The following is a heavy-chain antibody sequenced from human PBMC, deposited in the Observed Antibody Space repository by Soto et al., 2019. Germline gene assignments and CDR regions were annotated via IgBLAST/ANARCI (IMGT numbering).Heavy chain of an antibody. CDR1: GFSLSTSGVG. J-gene: IGHJ5*02. CDR3: AHKRLMCEQLLPNWFDP. CDR2: IYWDDDK. D-gene: IGHD6-6*01. Sequence: SGPTLVNPTQTLTLTCTFSGFSLSTSGVGVGWIRQPPGKALEWLALIYWDDDKRYSPSLKSRLTITKDTSKNQVVLTMTNMDPVDTATYYCAHKRLMCEQLLPNWFDPWCQGTLVTGSS. V-gene: IGHV2-5*02.